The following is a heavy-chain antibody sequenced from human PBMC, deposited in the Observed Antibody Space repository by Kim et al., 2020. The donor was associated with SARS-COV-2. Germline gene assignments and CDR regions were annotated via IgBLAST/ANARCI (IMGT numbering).Heavy chain of an antibody. CDR1: GGSISSGGYY. CDR2: IYYSGST. V-gene: IGHV4-31*03. J-gene: IGHJ4*02. CDR3: ARGQGLITMIVVVVGAFDD. Sequence: SETLSLTCTVSGGSISSGGYYWSWSRQHPGKGLEWIGYIYYSGSTYYNPSLKSRVTISVDTSKNQFSLKLSSVTAADTAVYYCARGQGLITMIVVVVGAFDDWGQGTLVTVSS. D-gene: IGHD3-22*01.